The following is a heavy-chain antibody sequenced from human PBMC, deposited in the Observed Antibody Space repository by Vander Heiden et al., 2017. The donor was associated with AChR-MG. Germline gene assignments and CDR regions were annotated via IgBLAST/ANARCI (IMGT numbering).Heavy chain of an antibody. J-gene: IGHJ4*02. V-gene: IGHV3-48*03. CDR1: GFTFSSYE. Sequence: EVQLVESGGGLEQPGGSLRLSCAASGFTFSSYEMNWGRQAPGKGLEWVSYISSSGSTIDYADSVKGRFTISRDNAKNSLYLQMNSLRAEDTAVYYCARDYGGNSDYWGQGTLVTVSS. CDR3: ARDYGGNSDY. D-gene: IGHD4-17*01. CDR2: ISSSGSTI.